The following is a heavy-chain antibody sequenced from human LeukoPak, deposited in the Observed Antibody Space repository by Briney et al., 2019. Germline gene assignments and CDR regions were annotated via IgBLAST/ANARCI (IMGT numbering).Heavy chain of an antibody. J-gene: IGHJ6*03. V-gene: IGHV1-69*05. Sequence: SVKVSCKASGGTFSSYAISWVRQAPGQGLEWMGGIIPIFGTANYAQKFQGRVTITTDESTSTAYMELSSLRSEDTAVYYCARELGNYYYMDVWGKGTTVTVSS. CDR2: IIPIFGTA. CDR3: ARELGNYYYMDV. D-gene: IGHD1-26*01. CDR1: GGTFSSYA.